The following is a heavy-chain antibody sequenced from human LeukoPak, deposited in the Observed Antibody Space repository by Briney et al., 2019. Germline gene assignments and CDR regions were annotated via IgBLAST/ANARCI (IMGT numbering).Heavy chain of an antibody. CDR2: IYYSGNT. D-gene: IGHD7-27*01. CDR1: GGSLSSSSYY. V-gene: IGHV4-39*07. CDR3: ARETGEYAFDI. Sequence: SETLSLTCTVSGGSLSSSSYYWGWIRQPPGKGLEWIGSIYYSGNTYYNPSLKSRDTISVDTSKSQFSLKLSSVTAADTSVYYCARETGEYAFDIWGQGTMVTVSS. J-gene: IGHJ3*02.